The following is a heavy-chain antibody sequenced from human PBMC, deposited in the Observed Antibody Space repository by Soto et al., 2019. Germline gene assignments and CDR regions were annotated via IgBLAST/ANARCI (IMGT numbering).Heavy chain of an antibody. Sequence: QVQLVQSGAEVKRPGSSVKVSCQASGGSFSTYAFNWLRQAPGQGLEWLGAITPIFGTPNYAQKFQGRVKISADDSTSTLYLELRSLKYNDTAIYYCASAAASGLFWGQGSLVTVSS. CDR2: ITPIFGTP. CDR1: GGSFSTYA. V-gene: IGHV1-69*01. J-gene: IGHJ4*02. CDR3: ASAAASGLF. D-gene: IGHD6-13*01.